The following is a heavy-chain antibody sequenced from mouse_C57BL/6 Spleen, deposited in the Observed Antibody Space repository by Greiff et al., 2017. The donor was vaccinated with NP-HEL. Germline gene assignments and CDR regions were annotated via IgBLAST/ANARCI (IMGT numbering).Heavy chain of an antibody. CDR1: GYAFSSYW. CDR3: ARPYGSSLAWFAY. V-gene: IGHV1-80*01. CDR2: IYPGDGDT. J-gene: IGHJ3*01. D-gene: IGHD1-1*01. Sequence: QVHVKQSGAELVKPGASVKISCKASGYAFSSYWMNWVKQRPGKGLEWIGQIYPGDGDTNYNGKFKGKATLTADKSSSTAYMQLSSLTSEDSAVYFCARPYGSSLAWFAYWGQGTLVTVSA.